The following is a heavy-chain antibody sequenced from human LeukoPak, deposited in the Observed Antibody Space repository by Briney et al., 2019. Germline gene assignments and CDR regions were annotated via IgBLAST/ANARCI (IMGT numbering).Heavy chain of an antibody. Sequence: ASVKVSFKASVYTFTFYYMHWVRQASGQGLEWMTWINPDTGDKGYARKFQDRVTITTDTSISTAYMELSSLSSEDTAVYFCARTTSMTASGYDYWGQGTLVTVSS. CDR1: VYTFTFYY. CDR3: ARTTSMTASGYDY. CDR2: INPDTGDK. V-gene: IGHV1-8*03. J-gene: IGHJ4*02. D-gene: IGHD2-21*02.